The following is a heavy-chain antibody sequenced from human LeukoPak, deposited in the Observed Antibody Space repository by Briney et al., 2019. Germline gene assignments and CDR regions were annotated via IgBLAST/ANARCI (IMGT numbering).Heavy chain of an antibody. D-gene: IGHD6-13*01. CDR2: MYFSGGA. CDR3: ARDSIAAAGRGSLQFDY. J-gene: IGHJ4*02. Sequence: SETLSLTCTVSGGSISSSSYYWGWIRQPPGKGLEWIGSMYFSGGAYYNPSLKSRVTISVDTSKKQFSLKLRSVTAADTAVYYCARDSIAAAGRGSLQFDYWGQGTLVTVSS. CDR1: GGSISSSSYY. V-gene: IGHV4-39*07.